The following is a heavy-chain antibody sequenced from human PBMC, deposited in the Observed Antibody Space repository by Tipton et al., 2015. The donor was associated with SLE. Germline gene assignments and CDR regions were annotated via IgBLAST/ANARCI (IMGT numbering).Heavy chain of an antibody. CDR1: GGSIGSGGDY. D-gene: IGHD3-3*01. Sequence: TLSLTCTVSGGSIGSGGDYWTWIRQHPGKGLEWIGEINHSGGINYNPSLKSRVAISVETSKNQFSLKLSSVTAADTAVYYCARGGYDFWSGPGNYWGQGTLVTVSS. J-gene: IGHJ4*02. V-gene: IGHV4-31*03. CDR2: INHSGGI. CDR3: ARGGYDFWSGPGNY.